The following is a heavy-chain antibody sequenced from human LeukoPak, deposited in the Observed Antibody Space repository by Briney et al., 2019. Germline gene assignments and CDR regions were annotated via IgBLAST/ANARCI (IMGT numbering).Heavy chain of an antibody. J-gene: IGHJ4*02. CDR1: GYSFTSYW. CDR2: IYPGDSDT. CDR3: ARRSSYGRGYDPWYFDY. Sequence: GESLKISCKDSGYSFTSYWIGWVRPMPGKGLEWMGIIYPGDSDTRYRPSFQGPVTISADKSISTAYLQWSSLKASDTAMYYCARRSSYGRGYDPWYFDYWGQGTLVTVSS. D-gene: IGHD3-16*02. V-gene: IGHV5-51*01.